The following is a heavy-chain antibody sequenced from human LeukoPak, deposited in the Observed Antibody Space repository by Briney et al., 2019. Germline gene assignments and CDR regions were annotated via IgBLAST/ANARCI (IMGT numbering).Heavy chain of an antibody. V-gene: IGHV1-69*06. CDR3: ARGDDFWSGYYGGHYYYYMDV. Sequence: SVKVSCKASGYTFTSYGISWVRQAPGQGLEWMGGIIPIFGTANYAQKFQGRVTITADKSTSTAYMELSSLRSEDTAVYYCARGDDFWSGYYGGHYYYYMDVWGKGTTVTVSS. D-gene: IGHD3-3*01. J-gene: IGHJ6*03. CDR2: IIPIFGTA. CDR1: GYTFTSYG.